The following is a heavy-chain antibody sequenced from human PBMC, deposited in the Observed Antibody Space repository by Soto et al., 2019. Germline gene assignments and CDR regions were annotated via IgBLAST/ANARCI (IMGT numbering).Heavy chain of an antibody. CDR1: GYTFTSYA. Sequence: ASVKVSCKASGYTFTSYAMHWVRQAPGQRLEWMGWINAGNGNTKYSQKFQGRVTITRDTSASTAYMELNSLRAEDTAVYYCARAGYSNGGNWFDPWGQGTLVTRLL. V-gene: IGHV1-3*01. CDR3: ARAGYSNGGNWFDP. CDR2: INAGNGNT. D-gene: IGHD2-15*01. J-gene: IGHJ5*02.